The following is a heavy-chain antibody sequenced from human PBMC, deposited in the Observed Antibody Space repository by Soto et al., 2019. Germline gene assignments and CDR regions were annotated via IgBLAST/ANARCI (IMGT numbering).Heavy chain of an antibody. D-gene: IGHD4-17*01. CDR2: IIPIFGTA. CDR3: ARRGEYDYGDYGAIDYYYYGMDV. Sequence: ASVKVSCKASGGTFSSYAISWVRQAPGQGLEWMGGIIPIFGTANYAQKFQGRVTITADESTSTAYMELSSLRSEDTAVYYCARRGEYDYGDYGAIDYYYYGMDVWGQGTTVTVSS. V-gene: IGHV1-69*13. J-gene: IGHJ6*02. CDR1: GGTFSSYA.